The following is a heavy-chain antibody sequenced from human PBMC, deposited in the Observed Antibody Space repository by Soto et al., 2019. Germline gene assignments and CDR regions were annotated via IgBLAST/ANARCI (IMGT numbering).Heavy chain of an antibody. V-gene: IGHV1-18*01. J-gene: IGHJ5*02. D-gene: IGHD3-3*01. CDR3: ARITIFGVVIIGWFDP. CDR1: GYTCTIYG. Sequence: ASVKVSCKASGYTCTIYGISCVVQSPLQGLEWMGWISAYNGNTNYAQKLQGRVTMTTDTSTSTAYMELRSLRSDDTAVYYCARITIFGVVIIGWFDPWGQGTLVTVSS. CDR2: ISAYNGNT.